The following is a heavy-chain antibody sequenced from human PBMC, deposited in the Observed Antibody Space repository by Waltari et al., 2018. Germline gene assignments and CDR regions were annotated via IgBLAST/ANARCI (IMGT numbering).Heavy chain of an antibody. V-gene: IGHV3-23*01. Sequence: VQLLESGGGLVQPGGSPSLSCPAFGFGLGGFAMNWVRRAPGKGLEWVSALRGSGATTYYADSVRGRFTVSRNNNRNTVYLQMNSLRAEDTAVYYCAKAFRGYSGSYFDSWGRGTLVAVSA. D-gene: IGHD5-12*01. CDR1: GFGLGGFA. J-gene: IGHJ4*02. CDR3: AKAFRGYSGSYFDS. CDR2: LRGSGATT.